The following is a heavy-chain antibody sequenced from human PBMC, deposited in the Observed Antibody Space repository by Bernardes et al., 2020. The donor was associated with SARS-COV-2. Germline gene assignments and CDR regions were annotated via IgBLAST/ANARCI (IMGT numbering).Heavy chain of an antibody. V-gene: IGHV1-24*01. J-gene: IGHJ5*02. CDR3: ATGPVVTREGWFDP. Sequence: ASAKVSCKVSGYTLTELSMHWVRQAPGKGLEWMGGFDPEDGETIYAQKFQGRVTMTEDTSTDTAYMELSSLRSEDTAVYYCATGPVVTREGWFDPWGQGTLVTVSS. CDR1: GYTLTELS. D-gene: IGHD2-21*02. CDR2: FDPEDGET.